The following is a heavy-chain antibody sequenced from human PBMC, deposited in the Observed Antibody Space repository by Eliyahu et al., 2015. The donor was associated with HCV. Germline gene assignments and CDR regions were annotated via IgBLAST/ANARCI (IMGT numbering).Heavy chain of an antibody. V-gene: IGHV3-33*01. CDR3: ARDKGPGYYYDSSFDY. D-gene: IGHD3-22*01. J-gene: IGHJ4*02. CDR2: IWYDGSNK. Sequence: QVQLVESGGGVVQPGRSLRLSCAASGFXFSSFGMXXVRQAPGKGLEWVAVIWYDGSNKYXAXSVKGRFTISRDNSKNTLYLQMNSLRAEDTAVYYCARDKGPGYYYDSSFDYWGQGTLVTVSS. CDR1: GFXFSSFG.